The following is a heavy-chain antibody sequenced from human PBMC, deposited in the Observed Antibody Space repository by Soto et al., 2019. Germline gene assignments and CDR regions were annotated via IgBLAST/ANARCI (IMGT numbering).Heavy chain of an antibody. J-gene: IGHJ4*01. D-gene: IGHD2-15*01. CDR3: RPGGGDIED. V-gene: IGHV3-21*01. CDR1: TYR. Sequence: TYRRRRVRQAPGKGLEWVSSMSSSSSYIYYADSVKGRFTISRDNAKNSLYLQMNSLRAEYTAVYYIRPGGGDIEDWG. CDR2: MSSSSSYI.